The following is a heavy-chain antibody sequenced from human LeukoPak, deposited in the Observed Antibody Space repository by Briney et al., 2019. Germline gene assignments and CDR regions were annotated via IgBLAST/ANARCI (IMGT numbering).Heavy chain of an antibody. J-gene: IGHJ3*02. D-gene: IGHD2-15*01. CDR3: ARGVCSGGSCLFDI. V-gene: IGHV1-3*01. CDR1: GYTFTNYA. CDR2: INAGNGNT. Sequence: ASVKVSCKASGYTFTNYAMHWVRRAPGQRLEWMGWINAGNGNTKYSQNFQGRVTITRDTSASTAYMELSSLRSEDTAVYYCARGVCSGGSCLFDIWGQGTMVTVSS.